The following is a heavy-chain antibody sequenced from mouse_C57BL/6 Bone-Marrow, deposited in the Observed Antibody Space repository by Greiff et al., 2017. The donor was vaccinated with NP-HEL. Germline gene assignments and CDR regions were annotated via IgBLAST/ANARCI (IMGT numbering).Heavy chain of an antibody. D-gene: IGHD2-5*01. CDR3: ARPLYYSNYLWFAY. CDR2: INSDGGST. CDR1: EYEFPSHD. J-gene: IGHJ3*01. V-gene: IGHV5-2*01. Sequence: DVKLVESGGGLVQPGESLKLSCESNEYEFPSHDMSWVRKTPEKRLELVAAINSDGGSTYYPDTMERRFIISRDNTKKTLYLQMSSLRSEDTALYYCARPLYYSNYLWFAYWGQGTLVTVSA.